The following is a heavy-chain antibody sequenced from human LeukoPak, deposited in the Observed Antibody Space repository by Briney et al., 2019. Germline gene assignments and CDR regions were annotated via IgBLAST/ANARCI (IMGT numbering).Heavy chain of an antibody. CDR3: ARAIERTFAGYNWFDP. CDR2: ISYSGST. Sequence: SETLSLTCTISGDSITSSTYYWGWIRQPPGKGLELIGTISYSGSTYYNPSLKSRVTISVDTTKNQFSLKLSSVTAADTAVYYCARAIERTFAGYNWFDPWGQGTLVTVSS. D-gene: IGHD2/OR15-2a*01. CDR1: GDSITSSTYY. J-gene: IGHJ5*02. V-gene: IGHV4-39*07.